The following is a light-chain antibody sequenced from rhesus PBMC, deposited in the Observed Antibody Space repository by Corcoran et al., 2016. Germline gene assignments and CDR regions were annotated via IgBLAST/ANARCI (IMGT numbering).Light chain of an antibody. CDR2: YSS. J-gene: IGKJ2*01. CDR1: QSVGSR. Sequence: ETVMMQSPATLSLSPGERATLSCRASQSVGSRLAWYQQKPGQAPRLLIYYSSTRATGIPYRFSGSGSGTEFTLTISSLDPEDIGVYYCQRYDDWPYSFGQGTKVEIK. CDR3: QRYDDWPYS. V-gene: IGKV3-42*03.